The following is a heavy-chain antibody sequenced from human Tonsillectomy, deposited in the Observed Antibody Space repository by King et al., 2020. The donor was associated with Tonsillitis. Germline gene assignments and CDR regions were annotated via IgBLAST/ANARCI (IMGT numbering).Heavy chain of an antibody. Sequence: VQLQESGPGLVKPSETLSLTCTVSGGSISSSYWSWIRQPPGKGLEWIGYSYYTGNTNYNPSLKSRVTMSVDTSRNQFSLKLSSVPAADTAVYYCARHVLTTGSEDYFDYWGQGTLVTVSS. V-gene: IGHV4-59*08. CDR2: SYYTGNT. D-gene: IGHD1-14*01. J-gene: IGHJ4*02. CDR1: GGSISSSY. CDR3: ARHVLTTGSEDYFDY.